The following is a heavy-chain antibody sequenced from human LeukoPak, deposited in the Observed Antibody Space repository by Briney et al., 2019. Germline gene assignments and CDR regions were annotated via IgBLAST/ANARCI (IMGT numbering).Heavy chain of an antibody. CDR1: GGTFSSYA. CDR3: ARSMYSSSPPLYFDY. J-gene: IGHJ4*02. CDR2: IIPIFGTA. V-gene: IGHV1-69*13. D-gene: IGHD6-13*01. Sequence: SVKVSCKASGGTFSSYAISWVRQAPGQGLEWMGGIIPIFGTANYAQKFQGRVTITADESTSTAYMELSSLRSEDTAVYHCARSMYSSSPPLYFDYWGQGTLVTVSS.